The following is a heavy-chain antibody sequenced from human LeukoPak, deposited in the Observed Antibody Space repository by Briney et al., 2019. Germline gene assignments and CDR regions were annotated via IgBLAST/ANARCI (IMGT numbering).Heavy chain of an antibody. J-gene: IGHJ4*02. V-gene: IGHV3-7*01. CDR1: GFTFSSYW. Sequence: PGGSLRLSCAASGFTFSSYWMSWVRQAPGKGLEWEANIKQDGSEKYYVDSVKGRFTISRDNAKNSLYLQMNSLRAEDTAVYYCAREEYCSSTSCYRDYFDYWGQGTLVTVSS. CDR3: AREEYCSSTSCYRDYFDY. D-gene: IGHD2-2*02. CDR2: IKQDGSEK.